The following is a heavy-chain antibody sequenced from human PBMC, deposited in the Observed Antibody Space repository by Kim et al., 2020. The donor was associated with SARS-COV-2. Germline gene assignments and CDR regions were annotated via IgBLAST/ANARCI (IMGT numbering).Heavy chain of an antibody. CDR2: IDPSDSFS. V-gene: IGHV5-10-1*01. D-gene: IGHD3-10*01. J-gene: IGHJ4*02. Sequence: GGSLKISCKSSGYIFTNSWIPWVRHMPGKGLEWMGRIDPSDSFSHYNPSIEWHGTIANDNSISTAYLQWTSLKTSDTAVYFCARQDYRTSSGESWGQGTLVTVSS. CDR3: ARQDYRTSSGES. CDR1: GYIFTNSW.